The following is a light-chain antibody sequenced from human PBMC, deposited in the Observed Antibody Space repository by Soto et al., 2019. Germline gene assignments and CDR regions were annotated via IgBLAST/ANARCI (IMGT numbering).Light chain of an antibody. J-gene: IGKJ2*01. CDR3: QQYGSSPYT. CDR2: DAS. CDR1: QSVSSSY. V-gene: IGKV3D-20*01. Sequence: EIVLTQSPATLSLSPGERATLSCGASQSVSSSYLAWYQQKPGLAPRLLIYDASSRATGIPDRFGGSGSGTDFTLTISRLEPEHFAVYCCQQYGSSPYTFGQGTKLEIK.